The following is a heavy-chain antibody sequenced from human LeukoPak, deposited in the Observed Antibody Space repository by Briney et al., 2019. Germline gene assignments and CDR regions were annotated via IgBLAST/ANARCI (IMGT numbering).Heavy chain of an antibody. J-gene: IGHJ6*03. CDR3: ASLYVDRQNPYYYYYMDV. CDR1: GGTFSSYA. V-gene: IGHV1-69*05. D-gene: IGHD2-8*01. Sequence: ASVKVSCKASGGTFSSYAISWVRRAPGQGLEWMGGIIPIFGTANYAQKFQGRVTITTDESTSTAYMELSSLRSEDTAVYYCASLYVDRQNPYYYYYMDVWGKGTTVTVSS. CDR2: IIPIFGTA.